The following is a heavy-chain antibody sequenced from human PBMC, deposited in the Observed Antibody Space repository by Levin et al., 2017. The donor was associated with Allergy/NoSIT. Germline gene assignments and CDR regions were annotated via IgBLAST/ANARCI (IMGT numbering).Heavy chain of an antibody. Sequence: SCATSGFTFSSYAMSWVRQAPGEGLEWVSAIYVSADSTYYSDSVKGRFTISRDSSKKTLYLHMNSLRAEDTAVYYCARSSRGYGTFDSWGQGTLVTVSS. CDR2: IYVSADST. CDR1: GFTFSSYA. V-gene: IGHV3-23*01. CDR3: ARSSRGYGTFDS. J-gene: IGHJ4*02. D-gene: IGHD5-12*01.